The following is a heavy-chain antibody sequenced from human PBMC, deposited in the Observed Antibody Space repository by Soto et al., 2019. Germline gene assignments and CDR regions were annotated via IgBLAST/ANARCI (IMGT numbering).Heavy chain of an antibody. CDR2: MNPNSGNT. D-gene: IGHD2-15*01. J-gene: IGHJ3*02. Sequence: QVQLVQSGAEVKKPGASVKVSCKASGYTFTSYDINCVRQATGQGLEWMGWMNPNSGNTGYAQKFKDRVTMTRNNSSSTAYMELRSLRSEDTAVYDCASPLGGGSFYAFDIWGQGTMVTVSS. V-gene: IGHV1-8*01. CDR3: ASPLGGGSFYAFDI. CDR1: GYTFTSYD.